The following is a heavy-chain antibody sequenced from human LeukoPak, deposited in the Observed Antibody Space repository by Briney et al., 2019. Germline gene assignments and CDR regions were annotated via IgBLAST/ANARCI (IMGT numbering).Heavy chain of an antibody. Sequence: PSETLSLTCTVSGGSISSYYWSWIRQPPGKGLEWIGYIYYSGSTNYNPSLKSRVTISVDTSKNQFSLKLSSVTAADTAVYYCARQLSIFGFNFDYWGQGTLVTVSS. CDR2: IYYSGST. J-gene: IGHJ4*02. V-gene: IGHV4-59*08. CDR3: ARQLSIFGFNFDY. D-gene: IGHD3-3*01. CDR1: GGSISSYY.